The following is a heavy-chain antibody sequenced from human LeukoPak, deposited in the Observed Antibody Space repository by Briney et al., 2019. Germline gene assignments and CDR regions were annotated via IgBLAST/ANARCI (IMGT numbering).Heavy chain of an antibody. J-gene: IGHJ4*02. CDR3: TRAPHPRCSSSGCYLDY. D-gene: IGHD2-2*01. V-gene: IGHV3-49*04. Sequence: GGSLRLSCSTSGFTFGDYALSWVRQAPGKGLEWVGFIQAKAYGGATKYAASVNGRFSISRDDSQSIANLQMNDLKAEDTAVYYCTRAPHPRCSSSGCYLDYWGQGTLVTVSS. CDR2: IQAKAYGGAT. CDR1: GFTFGDYA.